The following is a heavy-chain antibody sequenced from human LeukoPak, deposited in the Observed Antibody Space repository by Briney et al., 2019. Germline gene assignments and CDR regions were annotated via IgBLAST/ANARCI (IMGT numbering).Heavy chain of an antibody. V-gene: IGHV1-69*13. Sequence: ASVTVACKASGGTFSSYAISWVRQAPGQGLEWMGGIIPIFGTANYAQKFQGRVTITADESTSTAYMELSSLRSEDTAVYYCGGSRSIAARRYYYYYYMDVWGKGTTVTVSS. CDR2: IIPIFGTA. CDR3: GGSRSIAARRYYYYYYMDV. CDR1: GGTFSSYA. J-gene: IGHJ6*03. D-gene: IGHD6-6*01.